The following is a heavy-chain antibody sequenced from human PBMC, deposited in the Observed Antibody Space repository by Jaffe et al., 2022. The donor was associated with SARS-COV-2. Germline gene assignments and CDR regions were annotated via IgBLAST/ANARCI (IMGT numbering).Heavy chain of an antibody. CDR2: ISSSSSYI. CDR1: GLIFSSYS. CDR3: ARVYGSGSYPPTDMDV. D-gene: IGHD3-10*01. V-gene: IGHV3-21*01. Sequence: EVQLVESGGGLVKPGGSLRLSCAASGLIFSSYSMNWVRQAPGKGPEWVSSISSSSSYIYYADSVKGRFTISRDNAKNSLYLQMNGLRAEDTAVYYCARVYGSGSYPPTDMDVWGKGTTVTVSS. J-gene: IGHJ6*03.